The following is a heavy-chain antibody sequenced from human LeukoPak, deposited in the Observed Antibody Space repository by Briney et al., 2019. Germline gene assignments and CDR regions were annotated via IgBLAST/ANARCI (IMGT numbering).Heavy chain of an antibody. V-gene: IGHV3-7*01. CDR1: GFMFSSYW. D-gene: IGHD3-16*01. CDR3: ARGGDDLFDY. J-gene: IGHJ4*02. CDR2: IKEDGSEK. Sequence: GGSLRLSCVASGFMFSSYWMSWVRQAPGKGLEWVANIKEDGSEKYYVDSVKGRFTISKDNAKKSLYLEMNSLRAEDTAVYYCARGGDDLFDYWGQGTLVTVSS.